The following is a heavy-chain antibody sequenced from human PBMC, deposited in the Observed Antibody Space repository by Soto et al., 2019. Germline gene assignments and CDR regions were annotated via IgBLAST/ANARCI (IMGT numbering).Heavy chain of an antibody. D-gene: IGHD2-15*01. CDR3: ARVAGYFDY. CDR2: IIPILGIA. V-gene: IGHV1-69*02. CDR1: GGTFSSYT. J-gene: IGHJ4*02. Sequence: QVQLVQSGAEVKKPGSSVKVSCKASGGTFSSYTISWVRQAPGQGLEWMGRIIPILGIANYAQKFQGRVPXXTDQSTSTAYLELSSVRSEDTAVYYCARVAGYFDYWGQGTLVTVSS.